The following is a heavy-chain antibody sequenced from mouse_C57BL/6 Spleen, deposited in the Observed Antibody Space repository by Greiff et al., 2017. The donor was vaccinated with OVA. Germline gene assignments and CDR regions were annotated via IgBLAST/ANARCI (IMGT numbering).Heavy chain of an antibody. J-gene: IGHJ4*01. D-gene: IGHD2-5*01. CDR2: IRLKSDNYAT. CDR1: GFTFSNYW. V-gene: IGHV6-3*01. CDR3: TGYYSNSYYAMDY. Sequence: EVKLQESGGGLVQPGGSMKLSCVASGFTFSNYWMNWVRQSPEKGLEWVAQIRLKSDNYATHYAESVKGRFTISRDDSKSSVYLQMNNLRAEDTGIYYCTGYYSNSYYAMDYWGQGTSVTVSS.